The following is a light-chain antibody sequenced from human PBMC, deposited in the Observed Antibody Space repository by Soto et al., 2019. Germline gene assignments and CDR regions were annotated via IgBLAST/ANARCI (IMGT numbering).Light chain of an antibody. V-gene: IGLV2-14*03. CDR1: SSDVGTYNY. J-gene: IGLJ2*01. CDR3: GSYTTSSALI. CDR2: DAS. Sequence: QSALTQPASVSGSPGRSITISCTGTSSDVGTYNYVSWYQQHPGKAPKLIIYDASSRPSGVSNRFYGSKSGNTASLTISGLQAQDEADYYCGSYTTSSALIFGGGTKLTVL.